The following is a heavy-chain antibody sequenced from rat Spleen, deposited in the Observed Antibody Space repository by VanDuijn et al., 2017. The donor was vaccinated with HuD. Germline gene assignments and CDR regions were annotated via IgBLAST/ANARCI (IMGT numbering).Heavy chain of an antibody. V-gene: IGHV5-7*01. CDR1: GFTFSDYN. CDR3: ARSPDYFDY. J-gene: IGHJ2*01. CDR2: ISYDGSST. Sequence: EVQLVESGGGLVQPGRSLKLSCAASGFTFSDYNMAWVRQAPKRGLEWVATISYDGSSTYYRDSVKGRFTISRDNAKSTLYLQMDSLRSEDTATYYCARSPDYFDYWGQGVMVTVSS.